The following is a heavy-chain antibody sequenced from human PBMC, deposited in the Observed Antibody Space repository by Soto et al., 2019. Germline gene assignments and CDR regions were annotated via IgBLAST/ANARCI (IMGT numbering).Heavy chain of an antibody. CDR2: IIPIFGTA. V-gene: IGHV1-69*13. CDR3: ARAPGAYEWLLPFDY. CDR1: GGTFSSYA. D-gene: IGHD3-22*01. Sequence: ASVKVSCKASGGTFSSYAISWVRQAPGQGLEWMGGIIPIFGTANYAQKFQGRVTITADESTSTAYMELSSLRSEDTAVYYCARAPGAYEWLLPFDYWGQGTLVTVS. J-gene: IGHJ4*02.